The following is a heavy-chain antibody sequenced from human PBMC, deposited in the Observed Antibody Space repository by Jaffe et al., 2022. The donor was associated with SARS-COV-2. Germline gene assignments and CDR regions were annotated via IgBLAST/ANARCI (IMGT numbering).Heavy chain of an antibody. CDR2: VNAEGKNP. CDR1: GFTFSAYW. CDR3: ARGGPPYALDV. J-gene: IGHJ6*02. V-gene: IGHV3-74*01. Sequence: DVQLVESGGGLVQPGGSLRLSCEASGFTFSAYWMHWVRQAPGKGLVWVSGVNAEGKNPVYADSVKGRFTISRDNAKNTLYLQMNSLRAEDTAVYYCARGGPPYALDVWGQGTTVTVSS. D-gene: IGHD3-16*01.